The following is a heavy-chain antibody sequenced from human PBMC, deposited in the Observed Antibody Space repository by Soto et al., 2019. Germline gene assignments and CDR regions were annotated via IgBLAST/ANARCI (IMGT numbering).Heavy chain of an antibody. V-gene: IGHV3-11*06. D-gene: IGHD3-10*01. CDR2: ISSSGNYA. J-gene: IGHJ4*02. Sequence: GGSLRLSCAASGFTFSDYYMSWIRQAPGKGLEWISYISSSGNYADYADSMKGRFSIPRDNAKNSLYLQVHSLRAEDTAVYYCARSSGSYWWEFDYWGQGTLVTVSS. CDR1: GFTFSDYY. CDR3: ARSSGSYWWEFDY.